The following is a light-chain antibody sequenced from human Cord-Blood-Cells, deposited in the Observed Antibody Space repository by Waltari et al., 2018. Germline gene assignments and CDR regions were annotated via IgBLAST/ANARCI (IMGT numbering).Light chain of an antibody. CDR1: QDISYY. V-gene: IGKV1-33*01. Sequence: DIQMTQSPCSLSASVGDRVTITCQASQDISYYLNWYQQKPGKAPKLLIDDASNLETGVPSRFSGSGSWTAVTFTISSLQPQDIATYYCKQYDNRPYTFGQRTRLEIK. CDR3: KQYDNRPYT. CDR2: DAS. J-gene: IGKJ2*01.